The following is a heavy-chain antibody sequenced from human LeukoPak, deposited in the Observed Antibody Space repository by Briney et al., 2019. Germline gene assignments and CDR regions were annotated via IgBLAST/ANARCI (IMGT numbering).Heavy chain of an antibody. CDR1: GGSISSGGYY. Sequence: SETLSLTCTVSGGSISSGGYYWSWIRQHPGKGLEWIGYIYYSGSTYYNPSLKSRVTISVDTSKNQFSLKLSSVTAADTAVYYCARLPQGPRYYYDSSGYERAFDIWGQGTMVTVSS. CDR2: IYYSGST. J-gene: IGHJ3*02. D-gene: IGHD3-22*01. V-gene: IGHV4-31*03. CDR3: ARLPQGPRYYYDSSGYERAFDI.